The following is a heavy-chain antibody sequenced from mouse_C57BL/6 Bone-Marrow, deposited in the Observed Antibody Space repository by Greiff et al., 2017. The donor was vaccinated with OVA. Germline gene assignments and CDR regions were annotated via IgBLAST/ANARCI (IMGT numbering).Heavy chain of an antibody. Sequence: QVQLKQPGAELVKPGASVKLSCKASGYTFTSYWMQWVKQRPGQGLEWIGEIDPSDSYTNYNQKFKGKATLTVDTSSSTAYMQLSSLTSEDSAVYYCARRGITTDDYWGQGTTLTVSS. V-gene: IGHV1-50*01. CDR2: IDPSDSYT. CDR3: ARRGITTDDY. D-gene: IGHD1-1*01. J-gene: IGHJ2*01. CDR1: GYTFTSYW.